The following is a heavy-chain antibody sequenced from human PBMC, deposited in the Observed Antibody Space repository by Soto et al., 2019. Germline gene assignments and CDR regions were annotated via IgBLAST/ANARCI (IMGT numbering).Heavy chain of an antibody. Sequence: ASVKVSCKASGYTFTSYGISWVRQAPGQGLEWMGWISAYNGNTNYAQKLQGRVTMTTDTSTSTAYMELRSLRSDDTAVYYCARDIVVVPAALPIRYYYGMDVWGQGTTVTVSS. J-gene: IGHJ6*02. CDR2: ISAYNGNT. CDR3: ARDIVVVPAALPIRYYYGMDV. CDR1: GYTFTSYG. D-gene: IGHD2-2*01. V-gene: IGHV1-18*04.